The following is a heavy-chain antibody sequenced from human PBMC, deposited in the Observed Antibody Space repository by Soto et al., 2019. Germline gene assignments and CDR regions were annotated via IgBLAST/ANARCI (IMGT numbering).Heavy chain of an antibody. CDR1: GYTFTSYD. CDR3: ARVGSGDLDYYYYYGMDV. Sequence: GASVKVSCKASGYTFTSYDINWVRQATGQGLEWMGWMNPNSGNTGYAQKFQGRVTMTRNTSISTAYMELSSLRSEDTAVYYCARVGSGDLDYYYYYGMDVWGQGTTVTVSS. J-gene: IGHJ6*02. D-gene: IGHD7-27*01. V-gene: IGHV1-8*01. CDR2: MNPNSGNT.